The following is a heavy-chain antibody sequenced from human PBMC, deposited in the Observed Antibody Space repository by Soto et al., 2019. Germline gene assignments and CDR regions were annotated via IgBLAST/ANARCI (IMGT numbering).Heavy chain of an antibody. D-gene: IGHD6-19*01. CDR2: ISAYNGNT. CDR1: GYTFNSYG. V-gene: IGHV1-18*01. J-gene: IGHJ4*02. CDR3: ARDSSGWYLDY. Sequence: ASVKVSCKDSGYTFNSYGIRWVRQDPGQGLEWMGWISAYNGNTNYAQKLQGRVTMTTDTSTSTAYMELRSLRSDDTAVYYCARDSSGWYLDYWGQGTLVTVSS.